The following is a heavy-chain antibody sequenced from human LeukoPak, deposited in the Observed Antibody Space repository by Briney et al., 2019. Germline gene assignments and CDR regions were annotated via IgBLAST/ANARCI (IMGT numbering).Heavy chain of an antibody. Sequence: GGSLRLSCAASGLTFDDHAMHWVRQAPGKGLEWVSSITWNSGNIGYADSVKGRFTISRDNAKNSLYLQMSSLRPEDTALYYCVKGVGLQTDYYYYMDVWGKGTTVTVFS. V-gene: IGHV3-9*01. CDR2: ITWNSGNI. CDR3: VKGVGLQTDYYYYMDV. CDR1: GLTFDDHA. J-gene: IGHJ6*03. D-gene: IGHD5-18*01.